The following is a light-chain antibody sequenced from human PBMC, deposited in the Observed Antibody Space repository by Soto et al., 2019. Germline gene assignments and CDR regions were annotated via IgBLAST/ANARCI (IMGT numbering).Light chain of an antibody. CDR1: QSISRY. V-gene: IGKV1-39*01. CDR2: AAS. Sequence: DIQMIQSPSALSASVGDRVTITCRASQSISRYLNWYQQKPGKAPEPLIYAASSLQSGVPSRFSGSGSGTDFTLTISNLQPEDFATYFCQQTYSTLFTFGPGTKVEIK. J-gene: IGKJ3*01. CDR3: QQTYSTLFT.